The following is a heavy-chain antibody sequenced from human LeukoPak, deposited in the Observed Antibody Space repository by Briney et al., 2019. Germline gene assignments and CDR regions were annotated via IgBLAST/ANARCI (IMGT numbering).Heavy chain of an antibody. Sequence: SETLSLTCTVSGGSISSYYWSWIRQPPGKGLEWIGYIYYSGSTNYNPSLKSRVTISVDTSKNQFSLKLSSVTAADTAVYYCARETTVTALDYWGQGTMVTVSS. V-gene: IGHV4-59*01. CDR1: GGSISSYY. D-gene: IGHD4-17*01. CDR2: IYYSGST. CDR3: ARETTVTALDY. J-gene: IGHJ4*02.